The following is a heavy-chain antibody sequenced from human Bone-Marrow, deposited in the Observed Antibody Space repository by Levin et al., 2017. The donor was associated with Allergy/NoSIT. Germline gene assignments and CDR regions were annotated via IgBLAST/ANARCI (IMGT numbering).Heavy chain of an antibody. D-gene: IGHD2-2*01. J-gene: IGHJ4*02. CDR2: IWYDGSNK. Sequence: GESLKISCAASGFTFSSYGMHWVRQAPGKGLEWVAVIWYDGSNKYYADSVKGRFTISRDNSKNTLYLQMNSLRAEDTAVYYCARDLIPLVPAATGIDYWGQGTLVTVSS. CDR1: GFTFSSYG. V-gene: IGHV3-33*01. CDR3: ARDLIPLVPAATGIDY.